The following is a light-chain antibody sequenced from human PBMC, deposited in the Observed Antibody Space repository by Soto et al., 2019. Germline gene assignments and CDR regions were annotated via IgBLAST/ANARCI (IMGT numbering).Light chain of an antibody. CDR2: DAS. V-gene: IGKV1-39*01. Sequence: DNQLTRSPSPLSAFVGDRVTITCRASQSLSSWLAWYQQKPGKYPKILIYDASSLESGVKSRFSGSVSGTDFTLTLSSMQPEDFATYSCKKSYNTHQKFGGGTKG. J-gene: IGKJ4*02. CDR3: KKSYNTHQK. CDR1: QSLSSW.